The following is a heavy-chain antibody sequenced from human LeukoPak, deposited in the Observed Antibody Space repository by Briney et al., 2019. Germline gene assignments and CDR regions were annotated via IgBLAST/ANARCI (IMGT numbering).Heavy chain of an antibody. CDR3: ARGGDAITAVGTRTPFDY. D-gene: IGHD6-13*01. CDR1: GGSIRSFF. J-gene: IGHJ4*02. CDR2: IYYSGGT. Sequence: SQTLSLTCTVSGGSIRSFFWNWIRQPPGKGLEWIGYIYYSGGTNYNPSLKSRVTMSVDTSKNQFSLKLSSMTAADTAVYYCARGGDAITAVGTRTPFDYWGQGTLVTVSS. V-gene: IGHV4-59*08.